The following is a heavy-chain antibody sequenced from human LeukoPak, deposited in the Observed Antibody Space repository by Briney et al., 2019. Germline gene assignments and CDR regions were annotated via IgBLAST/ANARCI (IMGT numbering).Heavy chain of an antibody. V-gene: IGHV3-23*01. CDR1: GFTFSSYA. CDR3: AKALYDSSGYAYYFDY. CDR2: ISGSGGST. J-gene: IGHJ4*02. D-gene: IGHD3-22*01. Sequence: GGSLRLSCAASGFTFSSYAMSWVRQAPGKGLEWVSAISGSGGSTYYADSVRGRFTISRDNSKNTLYLQMNSLRAEDTAVYYCAKALYDSSGYAYYFDYWGQGTLVTVSS.